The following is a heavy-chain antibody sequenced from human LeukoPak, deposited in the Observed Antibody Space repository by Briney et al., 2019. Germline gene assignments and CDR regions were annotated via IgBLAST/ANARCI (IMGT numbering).Heavy chain of an antibody. CDR1: GFTFSSYA. Sequence: GGSLRLSCAASGFTFSSYAMSWVRQAPGKGLEWVSAISGSGGSTYYADSVKGRFTISRDNSKNTLYLQMNSLRAEDTAVYYCAKVLLGEIVVVVAATPVYYGMDVWGQGTTVTVSS. J-gene: IGHJ6*02. CDR3: AKVLLGEIVVVVAATPVYYGMDV. V-gene: IGHV3-23*01. CDR2: ISGSGGST. D-gene: IGHD2-15*01.